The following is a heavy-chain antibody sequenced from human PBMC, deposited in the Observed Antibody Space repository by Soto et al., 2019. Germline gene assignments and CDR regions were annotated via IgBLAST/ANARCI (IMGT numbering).Heavy chain of an antibody. J-gene: IGHJ6*02. D-gene: IGHD6-6*01. CDR2: IYPGDSDT. CDR3: ARTRSFTLGFYYDGMDV. Sequence: ESLKNCCQGSGYSFDSYWIGWGRQMPGKDLEWMGIIYPGDSDTRYSPSFQGQVTISADKSLRTAYLQWTSLKASDTALYYCARTRSFTLGFYYDGMDVWGQGTTVT. V-gene: IGHV5-51*01. CDR1: GYSFDSYW.